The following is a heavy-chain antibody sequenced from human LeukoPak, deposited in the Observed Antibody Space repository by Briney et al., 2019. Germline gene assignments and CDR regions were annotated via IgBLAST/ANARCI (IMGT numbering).Heavy chain of an antibody. CDR2: ISGDGGST. V-gene: IGHV3-43*02. Sequence: GGSLRLSCAASGFTFDDYAMHWVRQAPGKGLEWVSLISGDGGSTYYADSVKGRFTISRDNSKNSLYLQMNSLRTEDTALYYCAKDVEVVTPGPFVDYWGQGTLVTVSS. D-gene: IGHD4-23*01. CDR1: GFTFDDYA. J-gene: IGHJ4*02. CDR3: AKDVEVVTPGPFVDY.